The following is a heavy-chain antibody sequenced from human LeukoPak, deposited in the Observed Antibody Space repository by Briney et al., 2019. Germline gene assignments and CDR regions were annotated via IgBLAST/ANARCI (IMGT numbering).Heavy chain of an antibody. V-gene: IGHV1-69*01. Sequence: SVKVSCKASVGTFSSYAISWVRHAPGQGLEWMGGIIPIFGTANYAQNLQGRVTITAEESTSTDYMELRSLSYEDTAVYYCARSKIGYDFWSGYYGGRIDYWGQGTLVTVSS. J-gene: IGHJ4*02. CDR1: VGTFSSYA. CDR3: ARSKIGYDFWSGYYGGRIDY. D-gene: IGHD3-3*01. CDR2: IIPIFGTA.